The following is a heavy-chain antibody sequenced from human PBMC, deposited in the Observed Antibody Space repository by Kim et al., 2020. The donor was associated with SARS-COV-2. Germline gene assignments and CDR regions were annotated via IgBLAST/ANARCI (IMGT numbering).Heavy chain of an antibody. J-gene: IGHJ6*03. CDR2: INTNTGNP. Sequence: ASVKVSCKASGYTFTSYAMNWVRQAPGQGLEWMGWINTNTGNPTYAQGFTGRFVISLDTSVSTAYLQISSLKAEDTAVYYCARENSITIFGVVISFDYMDVWGKGTTVTVSS. CDR3: ARENSITIFGVVISFDYMDV. V-gene: IGHV7-4-1*02. D-gene: IGHD3-3*01. CDR1: GYTFTSYA.